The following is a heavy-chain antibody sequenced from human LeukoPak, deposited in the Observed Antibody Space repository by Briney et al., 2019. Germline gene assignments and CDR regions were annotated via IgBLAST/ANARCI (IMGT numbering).Heavy chain of an antibody. Sequence: SETLSLTCTVSGGSISSYYWSWIRQPPGKGLEWIAYISYSGSTYYNPSLKSRVTISVDTSKNQFSLRLSSVTAADTAVYYCARHGSSSGWSLYWGQGTLVTVSS. CDR3: ARHGSSSGWSLY. CDR2: ISYSGST. D-gene: IGHD6-19*01. J-gene: IGHJ4*02. V-gene: IGHV4-59*08. CDR1: GGSISSYY.